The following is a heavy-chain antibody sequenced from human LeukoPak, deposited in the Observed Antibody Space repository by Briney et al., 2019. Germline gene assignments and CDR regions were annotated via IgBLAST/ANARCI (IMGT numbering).Heavy chain of an antibody. J-gene: IGHJ3*02. D-gene: IGHD6-19*01. CDR1: GYTFTSYD. CDR2: MNPNSGNT. Sequence: ASVKVSCKASGYTFTSYDINWVRQAPGQGLEWMGWMNPNSGNTGYAQKFQGRVTMTRNTSISTAYMELSSLRSEDTAVYYCARGPRTQHWLDRGDDAFDIWGQGTMVTVSS. CDR3: ARGPRTQHWLDRGDDAFDI. V-gene: IGHV1-8*01.